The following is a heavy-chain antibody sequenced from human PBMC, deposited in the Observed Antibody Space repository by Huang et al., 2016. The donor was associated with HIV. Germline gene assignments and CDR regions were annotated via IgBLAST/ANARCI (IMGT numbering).Heavy chain of an antibody. V-gene: IGHV5-51*03. CDR3: ARPPTYSDDGGYYIDAFGV. J-gene: IGHJ3*01. CDR2: IYPGGSDV. Sequence: EVQLVQSGAEMKRPGESLKISCKVSGYSFTRQWIGWVRQMPGKGPEWMGIIYPGGSDVNYSPTFQGQVTISADNSSSTAYLQWKSLKVSDTAMYFCARPPTYSDDGGYYIDAFGVWGRGTMVTVS. CDR1: GYSFTRQW. D-gene: IGHD2-21*02.